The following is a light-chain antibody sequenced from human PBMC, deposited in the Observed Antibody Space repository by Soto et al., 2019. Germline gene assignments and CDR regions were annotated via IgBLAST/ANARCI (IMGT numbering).Light chain of an antibody. J-gene: IGKJ1*01. CDR3: QQYNNWPPDRT. CDR1: QSVGST. V-gene: IGKV3-15*01. Sequence: EIVMPQSPATLSVSPGERATLSCRASQSVGSTLAWYQQKPGQAPRLLIYGASTRATGIPARFSGSGSGTEFTLTISSLQSEDFAIYFCQQYNNWPPDRTFGQGTKVEIK. CDR2: GAS.